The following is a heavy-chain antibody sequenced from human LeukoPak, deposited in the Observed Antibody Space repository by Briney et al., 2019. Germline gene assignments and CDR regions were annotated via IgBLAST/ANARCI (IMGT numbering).Heavy chain of an antibody. D-gene: IGHD2-2*01. Sequence: GGSLRLSCAASGFTFSSYWMSWVRQAPGKGLEWVSYISISSSTIYYADSVKGRFAISRDNAKNSLYLQMNSLRAEDTAVYYCARDYYQYCSRTNYYSYGMDVWGQGTTVTVSS. CDR3: ARDYYQYCSRTNYYSYGMDV. CDR2: ISISSSTI. J-gene: IGHJ6*02. V-gene: IGHV3-48*04. CDR1: GFTFSSYW.